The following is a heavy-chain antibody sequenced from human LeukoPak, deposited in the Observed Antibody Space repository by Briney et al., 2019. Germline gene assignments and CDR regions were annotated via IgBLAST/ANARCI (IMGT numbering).Heavy chain of an antibody. V-gene: IGHV3-9*01. CDR3: AKDLGGSATTV. CDR2: ISWSGDRM. Sequence: GRSLRLSCAASGFTFEDHVMHWVRQAPGKGLEWVSSISWSGDRMGYADAVKGRSNISRDNAKNSLFLQMNSLRVEDTALYYCAKDLGGSATTVWGQGTLVTVSS. D-gene: IGHD2-2*01. J-gene: IGHJ4*02. CDR1: GFTFEDHV.